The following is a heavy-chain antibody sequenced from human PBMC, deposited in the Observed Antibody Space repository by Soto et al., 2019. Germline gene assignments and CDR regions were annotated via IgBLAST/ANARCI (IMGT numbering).Heavy chain of an antibody. Sequence: QVQLQESGPGLVKPSETLSLTCTVSGGSISSHYWSWIRQPPGKGLEWIGYIYYSGSTNYNPSLKSRVTISVDTSKNQFSLKLSSVTAADTAVYCCARGTGNDAFDIWGQGTMVTVSS. CDR1: GGSISSHY. V-gene: IGHV4-59*11. CDR2: IYYSGST. J-gene: IGHJ3*02. CDR3: ARGTGNDAFDI. D-gene: IGHD1-1*01.